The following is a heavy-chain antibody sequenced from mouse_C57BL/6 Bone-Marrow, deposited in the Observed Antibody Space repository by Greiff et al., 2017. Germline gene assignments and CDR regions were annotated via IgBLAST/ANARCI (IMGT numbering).Heavy chain of an antibody. V-gene: IGHV1-64*01. CDR2: IHPNSGST. D-gene: IGHD2-2*01. CDR3: ARERDLLWLRGGFDY. CDR1: GYTFTSYW. J-gene: IGHJ2*01. Sequence: QVQLQQPGAELVKPGASVKLSCKASGYTFTSYWMHWVKQRPGQGLEWIGMIHPNSGSTNYNEKFKSKATLTVDKSSSTAYMQLSSLTSEDSAVYYCARERDLLWLRGGFDYWGQGTTLTVSA.